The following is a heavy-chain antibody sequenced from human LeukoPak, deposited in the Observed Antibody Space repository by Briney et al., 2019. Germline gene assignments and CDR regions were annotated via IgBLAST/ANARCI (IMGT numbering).Heavy chain of an antibody. CDR3: ARDGVLWFGGEGAFDI. J-gene: IGHJ3*02. D-gene: IGHD3-10*01. CDR1: GFTFRSYS. V-gene: IGHV3-21*01. Sequence: GGSLRLSCAASGFTFRSYSMNWVRQAPGKGLEWVSSISSSSSYIYYADSVKGRFTISRDNAKNSLYLQMNSLRAEDTAVYYCARDGVLWFGGEGAFDIWGQGAMVTVSS. CDR2: ISSSSSYI.